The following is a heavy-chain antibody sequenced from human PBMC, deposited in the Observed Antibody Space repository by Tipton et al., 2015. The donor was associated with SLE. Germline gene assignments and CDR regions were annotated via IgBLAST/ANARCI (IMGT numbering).Heavy chain of an antibody. J-gene: IGHJ5*02. CDR2: INHSGST. D-gene: IGHD2-15*01. CDR3: ARGVVVAAGWFDP. CDR1: GFTVSSNY. Sequence: LRLSCAASGFTVSSNYMSWVRQAPGKGLEWVGEINHSGSTNYNPSLKSRVTISVDTSKNQFSLKLSSVTAADTAVYYCARGVVVAAGWFDPWGQGTLVTVSS. V-gene: IGHV4-34*01.